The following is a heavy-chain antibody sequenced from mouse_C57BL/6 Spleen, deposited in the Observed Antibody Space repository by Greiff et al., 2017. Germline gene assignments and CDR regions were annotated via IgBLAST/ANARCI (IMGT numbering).Heavy chain of an antibody. CDR3: ARSRNGSSWYFDV. Sequence: QVQLQQPGTELAKPGASVKMSCKASGYTFTSYSMHWVKQRPGQGLEWIGYINPSSGGTKYNQKFKSKATLTVDKSSSTAYMQLSSLTSEDSAVYYCARSRNGSSWYFDVWGTGTTVTVSS. CDR2: INPSSGGT. J-gene: IGHJ1*03. V-gene: IGHV1-4*01. CDR1: GYTFTSYS.